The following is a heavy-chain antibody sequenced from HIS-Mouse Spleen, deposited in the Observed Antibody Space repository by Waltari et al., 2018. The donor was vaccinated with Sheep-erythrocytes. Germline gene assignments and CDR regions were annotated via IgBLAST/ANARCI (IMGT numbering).Heavy chain of an antibody. CDR3: TTEGVGDY. D-gene: IGHD1-26*01. V-gene: IGHV3-15*01. Sequence: EVQLVESGGGLVKPGGSLRLSCAAYGFTFSTAWRGGVRPAPGKGLEWVGRIKSKTDGGTTDYAAPVKGRFTISRDDSKNTLYLQMNSLKTEDTAVYYCTTEGVGDYWGQGTLVTVSS. CDR2: IKSKTDGGTT. J-gene: IGHJ4*02. CDR1: GFTFSTAW.